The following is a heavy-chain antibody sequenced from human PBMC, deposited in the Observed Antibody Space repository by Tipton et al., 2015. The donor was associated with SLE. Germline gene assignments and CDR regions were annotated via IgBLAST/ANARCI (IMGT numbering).Heavy chain of an antibody. J-gene: IGHJ3*02. CDR2: IYYSGST. V-gene: IGHV4-39*07. Sequence: TLSLTCTVSGGSISSSSYYWGWIRQPPGKGLEWIGSIYYSGSTYYNPSLKSRVTISVDKSKNQFSPKLSSVTAADTAVYYCATQGGSGGHDAFDIWGQGTMVTVSS. CDR3: ATQGGSGGHDAFDI. CDR1: GGSISSSSYY. D-gene: IGHD3-16*01.